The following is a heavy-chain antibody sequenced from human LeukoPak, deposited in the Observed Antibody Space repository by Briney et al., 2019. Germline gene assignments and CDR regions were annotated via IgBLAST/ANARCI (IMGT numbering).Heavy chain of an antibody. J-gene: IGHJ3*02. CDR3: ARSSFNGITIFGVVKYAFDI. V-gene: IGHV4-4*02. CDR1: GGSISSNTW. CDR2: IFHGGNT. Sequence: PSETLSLTCAVSGGSISSNTWWSWVRPPPGKGLEWIGEIFHGGNTNYNPSLMSRVTVLVDKSKNQFSLRLNSVTAADTAMYYCARSSFNGITIFGVVKYAFDIWGQGTMVTVSS. D-gene: IGHD3-3*01.